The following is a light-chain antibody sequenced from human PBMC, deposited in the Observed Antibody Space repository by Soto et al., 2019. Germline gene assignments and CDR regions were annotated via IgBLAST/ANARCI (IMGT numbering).Light chain of an antibody. CDR3: QQYNNWLT. V-gene: IGKV3-15*01. CDR1: QSVSRN. CDR2: GAS. J-gene: IGKJ4*01. Sequence: EIVMTQSPATLSVSPGERATVSCRASQSVSRNLAWYQQKPGQAPRLLIYGASTRSTGNPARCSGSGSGTEFTLTITSLQSEDCAVYYCQQYNNWLTFGGGNKVEIK.